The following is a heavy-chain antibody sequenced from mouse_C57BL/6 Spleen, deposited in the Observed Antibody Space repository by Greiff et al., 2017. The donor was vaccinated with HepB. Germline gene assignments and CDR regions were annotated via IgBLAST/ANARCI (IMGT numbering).Heavy chain of an antibody. D-gene: IGHD2-4*01. CDR3: TRDGGLRPLAY. CDR1: GFTFSSYA. Sequence: EVKLQESGEGLVKPGGSLKLSCAASGFTFSSYAMSWVRQTPEKRLEWVAYISSGGDYIYYADTVKGRFTISRDNARNTLYLQMSSLKSEDTAMYYCTRDGGLRPLAYWGQGTLVTVSA. CDR2: ISSGGDYI. V-gene: IGHV5-9-1*02. J-gene: IGHJ3*01.